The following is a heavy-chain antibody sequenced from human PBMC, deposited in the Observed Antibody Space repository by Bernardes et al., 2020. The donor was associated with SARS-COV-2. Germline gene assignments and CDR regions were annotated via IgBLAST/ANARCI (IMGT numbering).Heavy chain of an antibody. CDR2: TYSTGST. Sequence: SETLSLTCSVSGGAMSSYYWSRTRQPPGKALEWIAYTYSTGSTDYNPSLQSRVTISIDTSKNQFALKLSSVTAADTAMYYCARLRADALGGGFDSWGQGTLVTVSS. V-gene: IGHV4-59*08. CDR1: GGAMSSYY. D-gene: IGHD1-26*01. CDR3: ARLRADALGGGFDS. J-gene: IGHJ4*02.